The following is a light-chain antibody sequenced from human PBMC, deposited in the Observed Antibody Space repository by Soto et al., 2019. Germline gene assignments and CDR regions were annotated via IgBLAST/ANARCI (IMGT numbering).Light chain of an antibody. CDR1: QGISSY. CDR2: AAS. CDR3: QQYYSYPLT. Sequence: AIRMTQSPSSLSASTGDRVTITCRASQGISSYLAWYQQNPGKAPKLLIYAASTLQSGVPSRFSGSGSGTDFTLTISCLQSEDFATYYCQQYYSYPLTFGQGTKVEIK. V-gene: IGKV1-8*01. J-gene: IGKJ1*01.